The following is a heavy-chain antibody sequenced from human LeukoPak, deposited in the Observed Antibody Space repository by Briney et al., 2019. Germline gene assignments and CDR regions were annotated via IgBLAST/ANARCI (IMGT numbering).Heavy chain of an antibody. V-gene: IGHV3-23*01. Sequence: GGSLRLSCLTSGFTFSTNAMSWVRQAPGKGLEWVSAISGSGGSTYYADSVKGRFTISRDNSKNTLYLQMNSLRAEDTAVYYCAKSAQTIIAAAVDNWGQGTLVTVSS. CDR3: AKSAQTIIAAAVDN. D-gene: IGHD6-13*01. CDR1: GFTFSTNA. J-gene: IGHJ4*02. CDR2: ISGSGGST.